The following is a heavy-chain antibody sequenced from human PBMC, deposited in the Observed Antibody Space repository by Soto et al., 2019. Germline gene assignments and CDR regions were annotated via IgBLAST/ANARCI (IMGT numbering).Heavy chain of an antibody. CDR1: GYTFSNYA. D-gene: IGHD1-26*01. Sequence: ASVKVSCKASGYTFSNYAIHWVRQAPGQRLEWMGWINAGNGNTKSSQKFQGRVTITRDTSASTAYMELSSLRSEDMAVYYCARGSPPTFDYWGQGTLVTVSS. CDR3: ARGSPPTFDY. V-gene: IGHV1-3*01. CDR2: INAGNGNT. J-gene: IGHJ4*02.